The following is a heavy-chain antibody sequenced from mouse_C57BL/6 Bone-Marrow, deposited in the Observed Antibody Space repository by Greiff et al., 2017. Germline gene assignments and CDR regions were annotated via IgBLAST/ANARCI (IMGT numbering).Heavy chain of an antibody. Sequence: EVKVEESGGGLVKPGGSLKLSCAASGFTFSDYGMHWVRQAPEKGLEWVAYISSGSSTIYYADTVKGRFTISRDNAKNTLFLQMTSLRSEDTAMYYCARAFTTVEDYWGQGTTLTVSS. V-gene: IGHV5-17*01. D-gene: IGHD1-1*01. J-gene: IGHJ2*01. CDR3: ARAFTTVEDY. CDR1: GFTFSDYG. CDR2: ISSGSSTI.